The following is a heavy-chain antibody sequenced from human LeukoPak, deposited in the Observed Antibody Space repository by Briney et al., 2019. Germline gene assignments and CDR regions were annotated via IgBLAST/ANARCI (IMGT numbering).Heavy chain of an antibody. J-gene: IGHJ4*02. CDR3: ASFIDSDFDD. D-gene: IGHD1-26*01. V-gene: IGHV1-69*15. CDR1: GGTFTSYA. Sequence: SVKVSCKASGGTFTSYAISWVRQAPGQGLEWMGRIIPIFGTANYEQKFQGRVTITADESTSTAYMELSSVRSEDTAVYYCASFIDSDFDDWGQGTPVTVSS. CDR2: IIPIFGTA.